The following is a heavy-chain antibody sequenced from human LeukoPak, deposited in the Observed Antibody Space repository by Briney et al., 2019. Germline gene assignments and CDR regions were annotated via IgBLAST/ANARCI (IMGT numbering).Heavy chain of an antibody. CDR3: ASTFYSYGYYYFDY. D-gene: IGHD5-18*01. CDR1: AFTDSSNY. V-gene: IGHV3-53*01. J-gene: IGHJ4*02. CDR2: IYSGGST. Sequence: GGSLRLSCAASAFTDSSNYMSWVRQAPGKGLEWVSVIYSGGSTYYADSVKGRFTISRDNSENTLYLQMNSLRAEDTAVYYCASTFYSYGYYYFDYWGQGTLVTVSS.